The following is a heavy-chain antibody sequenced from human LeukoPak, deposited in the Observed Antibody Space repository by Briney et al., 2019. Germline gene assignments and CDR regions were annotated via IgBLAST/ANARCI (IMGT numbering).Heavy chain of an antibody. CDR3: ARAYSSSWYFNWFDP. V-gene: IGHV4-38-2*02. J-gene: IGHJ5*02. CDR2: IYHSGST. CDR1: GYSISSGYY. D-gene: IGHD6-13*01. Sequence: SETLSLTCTVSGYSISSGYYWGWIRQPPGKGLEWIGSIYHSGSTYYNPSLKTRVTISVDTSKNQFSLKLSSVTAADTAVYFCARAYSSSWYFNWFDPWGQGTLVTVSS.